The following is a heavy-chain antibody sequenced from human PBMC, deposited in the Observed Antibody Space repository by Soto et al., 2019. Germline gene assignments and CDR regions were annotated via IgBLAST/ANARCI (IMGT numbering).Heavy chain of an antibody. D-gene: IGHD3-3*01. Sequence: QVQLVQSGAEVKKPGASVKVSCKASGYTFTSYDINWVRQATGQGLEWMGWMNPNSGNTGYAQKFQGRVTMTRNTSISTAYMELSSLRSEDTAVYYCARQYYDFWSGYLTGYYYGMDVWGQGTTVTVSS. V-gene: IGHV1-8*01. CDR3: ARQYYDFWSGYLTGYYYGMDV. CDR2: MNPNSGNT. CDR1: GYTFTSYD. J-gene: IGHJ6*02.